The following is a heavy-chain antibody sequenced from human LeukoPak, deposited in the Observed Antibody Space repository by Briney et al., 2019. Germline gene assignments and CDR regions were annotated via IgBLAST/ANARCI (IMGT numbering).Heavy chain of an antibody. CDR3: ARDQGGVGY. J-gene: IGHJ4*02. D-gene: IGHD3-16*01. Sequence: GGTLRLSCAASGFTFSSYGMNWVRQAPGKGLEWVSYISSFSGTINYADSVKGRFTISRDNAKNSLYLQMNSLRAEDTAVYYCARDQGGVGYWGQGTLVTVSS. CDR1: GFTFSSYG. CDR2: ISSFSGTI. V-gene: IGHV3-48*01.